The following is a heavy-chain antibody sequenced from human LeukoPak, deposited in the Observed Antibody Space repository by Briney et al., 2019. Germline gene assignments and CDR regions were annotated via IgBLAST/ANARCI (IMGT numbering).Heavy chain of an antibody. CDR1: GGSINNGGYY. CDR3: ARVGREADGLVDAFDI. CDR2: IYYSGST. D-gene: IGHD6-19*01. J-gene: IGHJ3*02. Sequence: SETLSPTCTVSGGSINNGGYYWSWIRQHPGKGLEWIGYIYYSGSTYYNPSLKSRVTISVDTSKNQFSLKLSSVTAADTAVYYCARVGREADGLVDAFDIWGQGTMVTVSS. V-gene: IGHV4-30-4*01.